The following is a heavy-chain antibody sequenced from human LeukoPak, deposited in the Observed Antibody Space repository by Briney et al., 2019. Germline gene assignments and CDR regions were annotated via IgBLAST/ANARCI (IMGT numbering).Heavy chain of an antibody. J-gene: IGHJ4*02. D-gene: IGHD3/OR15-3a*01. Sequence: GASVRVSCKASGYTFTGYYMHWVRQAPGQGLEWMGWINPNSGGTNYAQKFQGGVTMTSDTSISTAYMELSRLRSDDTAVYYCARDVPDDFWTGYYSPNYFDYWGQGTLVTVSS. CDR3: ARDVPDDFWTGYYSPNYFDY. CDR1: GYTFTGYY. CDR2: INPNSGGT. V-gene: IGHV1-2*02.